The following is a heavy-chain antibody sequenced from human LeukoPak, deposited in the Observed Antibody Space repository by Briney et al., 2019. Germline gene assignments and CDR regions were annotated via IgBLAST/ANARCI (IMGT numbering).Heavy chain of an antibody. D-gene: IGHD2-15*01. CDR1: GFTFSSYG. CDR3: AKAVGYCSGGSCYWGAFDI. J-gene: IGHJ3*02. Sequence: SGGSLRLSCAASGFTFSSYGMHWVRQAPGKGLEWVAVISYDGSNKYYADSVKGRFTISRDNSKNTLNLQMNSLRAEDTAVYYCAKAVGYCSGGSCYWGAFDIWGQGTMVTVSS. CDR2: ISYDGSNK. V-gene: IGHV3-30*18.